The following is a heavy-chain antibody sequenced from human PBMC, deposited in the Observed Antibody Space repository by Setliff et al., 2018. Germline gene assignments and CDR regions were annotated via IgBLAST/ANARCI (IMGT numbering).Heavy chain of an antibody. CDR3: ARETLPYYFDY. CDR1: GFTFSNSW. CDR2: IKQDGSEK. V-gene: IGHV3-7*01. Sequence: LRLSCAASGFTFSNSWMSWVRQAPGKGLEWVANIKQDGSEKYYVDSVKGRFTISRDNAKNSLYLQMSSLRAEDTAVYYCARETLPYYFDYWGQG. J-gene: IGHJ4*02.